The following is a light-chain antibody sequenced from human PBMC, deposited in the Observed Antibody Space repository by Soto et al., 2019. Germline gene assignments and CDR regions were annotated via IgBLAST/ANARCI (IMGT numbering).Light chain of an antibody. V-gene: IGKV1-5*01. CDR3: HQYKTFSPR. CDR1: QIIGGW. Sequence: DIPMTQSPSTLSASVGDRVTITCRAGQIIGGWLAWYQQEPGKVPKFLIYDASSLESGVPSRFSGSGSGTEFTLTISSLQPDDFATYYCHQYKTFSPRYGQGTKVDI. J-gene: IGKJ2*03. CDR2: DAS.